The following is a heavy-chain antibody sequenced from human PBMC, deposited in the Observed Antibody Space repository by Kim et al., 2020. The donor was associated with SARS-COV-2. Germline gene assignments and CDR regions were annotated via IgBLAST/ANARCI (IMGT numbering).Heavy chain of an antibody. CDR2: INHSGST. J-gene: IGHJ4*02. V-gene: IGHV4-34*01. Sequence: SETLSLTCAVYGWSFRGSYCRFVRPPPGKGLEWIGEINHSGSTNYNPSLKSRVTISVDTSKNQFSLKLSSVTAADPAVYYCARQYYDFWSGYYDDYWGQGTLVTVSS. CDR1: GWSFRGSY. CDR3: ARQYYDFWSGYYDDY. D-gene: IGHD3-3*01.